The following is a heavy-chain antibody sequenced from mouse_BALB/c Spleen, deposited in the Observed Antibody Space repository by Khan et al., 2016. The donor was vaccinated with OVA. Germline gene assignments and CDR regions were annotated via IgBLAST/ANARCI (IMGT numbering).Heavy chain of an antibody. V-gene: IGHV3-2*02. J-gene: IGHJ3*01. CDR2: INHSGGT. Sequence: EVQLQESGPGLVKPSQSLSLTCTVTGYSITSDYAWNWIRQFPGNKLEWMGYINHSGGTSYLPSLKSRISITRDTSKNQFFLQLNSVTTEDSATYYCARWFAYWGQGTLVTVS. CDR3: ARWFAY. CDR1: GYSITSDYA.